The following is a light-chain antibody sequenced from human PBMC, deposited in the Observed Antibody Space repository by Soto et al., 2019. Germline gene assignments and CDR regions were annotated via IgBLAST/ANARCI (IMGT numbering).Light chain of an antibody. CDR3: QQYSRDST. Sequence: DIQGTQSPSTLSASVGDRVTITCRASQSISRWLAWYQPKPGRAPKLLIYDASSLESGVPSRFSGSGSGTEFTLTIRSLNPDDFASYYCQQYSRDSTFGQGTKVDIK. CDR2: DAS. J-gene: IGKJ1*01. V-gene: IGKV1-5*01. CDR1: QSISRW.